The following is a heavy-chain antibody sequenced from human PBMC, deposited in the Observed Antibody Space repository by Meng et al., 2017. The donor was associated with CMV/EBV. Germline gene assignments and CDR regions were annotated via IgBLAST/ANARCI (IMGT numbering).Heavy chain of an antibody. D-gene: IGHD3-22*01. CDR2: IYYSGRT. V-gene: IGHV4-59*01. Sequence: SETLSLTCTVSGGPISSYYWSWIRQPPGKGLGWIGYIYYSGRTNYNPSLKSRVTISVDTSKNQSSLKLSSVTAADTAVYYCARSDSSGYYYFDYWGQGTLVTVSS. CDR3: ARSDSSGYYYFDY. J-gene: IGHJ4*02. CDR1: GGPISSYY.